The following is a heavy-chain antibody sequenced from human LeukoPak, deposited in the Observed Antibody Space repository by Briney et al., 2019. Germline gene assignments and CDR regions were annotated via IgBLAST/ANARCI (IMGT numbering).Heavy chain of an antibody. CDR3: ARDRSCYPYSTYFFDY. V-gene: IGHV1-18*01. CDR1: G. CDR2: ISADNGKT. Sequence: GVXWVXQAPGQGLEWXGWISADNGKTNYAQNVQGRVTMTTDTFTSTAYMEMRSLRSDDTAVYYCARDRSCYPYSTYFFDYWGQGTLVTVSS. J-gene: IGHJ4*02. D-gene: IGHD3-10*01.